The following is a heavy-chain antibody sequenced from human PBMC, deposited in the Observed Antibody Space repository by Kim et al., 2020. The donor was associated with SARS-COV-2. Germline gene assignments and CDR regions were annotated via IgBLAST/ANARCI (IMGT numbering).Heavy chain of an antibody. D-gene: IGHD5-12*01. Sequence: DSVKGRFTISRDNAKNSLYLQMDSLGAEDTAVYYCARAQRGYSDYEYPDYWGQGILVSVSS. J-gene: IGHJ4*02. V-gene: IGHV3-11*06. CDR3: ARAQRGYSDYEYPDY.